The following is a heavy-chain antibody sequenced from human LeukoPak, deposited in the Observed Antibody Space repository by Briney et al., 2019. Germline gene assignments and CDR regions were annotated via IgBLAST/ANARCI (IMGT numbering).Heavy chain of an antibody. CDR2: INHSGST. CDR3: ARLTTVVTPVGVQDDY. J-gene: IGHJ4*02. V-gene: IGHV4-34*01. CDR1: GGSFSGYY. Sequence: SETLSLTCAVYGGSFSGYYWSWIRQPPGKGLEWIGEINHSGSTNYNPSLKSRVTISVDTSKNQFSLKLSSVTAADTAVYYCARLTTVVTPVGVQDDYWGRGTLVTVSS. D-gene: IGHD4-23*01.